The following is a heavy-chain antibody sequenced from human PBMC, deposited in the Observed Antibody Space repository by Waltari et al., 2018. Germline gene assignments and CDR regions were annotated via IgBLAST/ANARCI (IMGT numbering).Heavy chain of an antibody. D-gene: IGHD4-17*01. CDR3: AKDTPFAGDYVTYFDY. CDR2: IYHSGST. J-gene: IGHJ4*02. Sequence: QVQLQESGPGLVKPSETLSLTCAVSGYSISSGYYWGWIRQPPGKGLEWIGSIYHSGSTYYNPSLKSRVTISVDTSKNQFSLKLSSVTAADTAVYYCAKDTPFAGDYVTYFDYWGQGTLVTVSS. V-gene: IGHV4-38-2*02. CDR1: GYSISSGYY.